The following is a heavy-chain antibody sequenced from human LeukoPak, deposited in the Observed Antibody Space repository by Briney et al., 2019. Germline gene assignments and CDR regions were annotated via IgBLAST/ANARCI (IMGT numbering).Heavy chain of an antibody. CDR1: GGSISSYY. V-gene: IGHV4-59*08. CDR2: IYYSGST. Sequence: SETLSLTCTVSGGSISSYYWSWIRQPPGKGLEWIGYIYYSGSTDYNPSLKSRVTISVDTSKNQFSLKLSSVTAADTAVYYCVRSSSSIFDYWGQGTLVTVSS. D-gene: IGHD6-6*01. J-gene: IGHJ4*02. CDR3: VRSSSSIFDY.